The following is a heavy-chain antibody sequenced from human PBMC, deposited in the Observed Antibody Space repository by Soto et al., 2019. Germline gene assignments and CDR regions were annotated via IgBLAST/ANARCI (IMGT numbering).Heavy chain of an antibody. CDR3: ARPSGSYLYYFDY. Sequence: PSETLSLTCTVSGGSISSSSYYWGWIRQPPGKGLEWIGSIYYSGSTYYNPSLKSRVTMSVDTSKNQFSLKLSSVTAADTAVYYCARPSGSYLYYFDYWGQGTLVTVSS. CDR2: IYYSGST. V-gene: IGHV4-39*01. J-gene: IGHJ4*02. CDR1: GGSISSSSYY. D-gene: IGHD1-26*01.